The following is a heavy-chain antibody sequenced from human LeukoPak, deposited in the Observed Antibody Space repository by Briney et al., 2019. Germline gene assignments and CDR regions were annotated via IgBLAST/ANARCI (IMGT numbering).Heavy chain of an antibody. CDR3: ARQKDYGGYDY. Sequence: GASVKVSCKASGYTFTSYAISWVRQAPGQGLEWMGWISAYNGNTNYAQKLQGRVTMTTDKSTSTAYMELRSLKSDDTAVYYCARQKDYGGYDYWGQGTLVTVFS. CDR1: GYTFTSYA. V-gene: IGHV1-18*01. CDR2: ISAYNGNT. J-gene: IGHJ4*02. D-gene: IGHD4-17*01.